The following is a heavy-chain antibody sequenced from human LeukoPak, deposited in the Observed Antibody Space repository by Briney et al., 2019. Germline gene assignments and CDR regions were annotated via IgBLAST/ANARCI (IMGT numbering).Heavy chain of an antibody. J-gene: IGHJ4*02. V-gene: IGHV4-39*01. CDR3: ARHAYYYESSGYFYPFHY. CDR2: LNYGGST. Sequence: SETLSLTCTVSGDSISTSSYYWGWSRQPPGKELEWIGTLNYGGSTYYNPSLKTRVTISVDTSKNQFSLRLHSVTAADTAVYYCARHAYYYESSGYFYPFHYWGQGTLLTVSS. CDR1: GDSISTSSYY. D-gene: IGHD3-22*01.